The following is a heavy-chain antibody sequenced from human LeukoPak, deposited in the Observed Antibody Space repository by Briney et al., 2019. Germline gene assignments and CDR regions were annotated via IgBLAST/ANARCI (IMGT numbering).Heavy chain of an antibody. CDR3: AKDYGDYGFDP. CDR1: GFTFSSYG. V-gene: IGHV3-30*02. CDR2: IRYDGRNK. D-gene: IGHD4-17*01. J-gene: IGHJ5*02. Sequence: PGGSLRLSCAASGFTFSSYGMHWVRQAPGKGLELVAFIRYDGRNKYYVDSVKGRFTISRDNSKNTLYLQMNSLRAEDTAVYYCAKDYGDYGFDPWGQGTLVTVSS.